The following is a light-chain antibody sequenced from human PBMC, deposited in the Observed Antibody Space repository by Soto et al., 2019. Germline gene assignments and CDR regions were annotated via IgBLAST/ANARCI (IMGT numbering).Light chain of an antibody. V-gene: IGKV3-20*01. CDR3: QQYGSSPPVT. CDR2: GAS. J-gene: IGKJ1*01. CDR1: QSVSSSH. Sequence: EIVLTQSPGTLSLSPGERATLSCRASQSVSSSHLAWYQQKPGQAPRLLIYGASSRATGIPDRFSGSGSGTDFTLTISRLEPEDFAVYYCQQYGSSPPVTFGQGTKVDIK.